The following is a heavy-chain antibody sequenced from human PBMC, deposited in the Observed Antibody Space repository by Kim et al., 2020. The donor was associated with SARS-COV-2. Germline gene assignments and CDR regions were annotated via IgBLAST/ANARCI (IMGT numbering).Heavy chain of an antibody. Sequence: GGSLRLSCAASGFTFRSYAMRWVRQAPGKGLEWVSTITPSGTSTYYTDSVKGRFTISRDNSKNPLYLQMNSLRAEDSAVYYCAKVYRNDASSPHRLDVWG. CDR2: ITPSGTST. CDR3: AKVYRNDASSPHRLDV. V-gene: IGHV3-23*01. CDR1: GFTFRSYA. D-gene: IGHD4-4*01. J-gene: IGHJ6*01.